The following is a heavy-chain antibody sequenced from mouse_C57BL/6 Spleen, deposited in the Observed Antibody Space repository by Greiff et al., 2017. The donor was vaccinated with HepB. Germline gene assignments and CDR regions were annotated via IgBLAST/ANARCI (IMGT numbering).Heavy chain of an antibody. Sequence: EVQLQQSGPELVKPGASVKMSCKASGYTFTDYNMHWVKQSHGKSLEWIGYINPNNGGTSYNQKFKGKATLTVNKSSSTAYMELRSLTSEDSAVYYCAREGYDGSRAMDYWGQGTSVTVSS. CDR3: AREGYDGSRAMDY. CDR1: GYTFTDYN. CDR2: INPNNGGT. D-gene: IGHD1-1*01. J-gene: IGHJ4*01. V-gene: IGHV1-22*01.